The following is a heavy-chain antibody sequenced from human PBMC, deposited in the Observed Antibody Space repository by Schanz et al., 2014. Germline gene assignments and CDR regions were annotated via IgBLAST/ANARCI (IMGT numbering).Heavy chain of an antibody. Sequence: EVQLVESGGGLVKPGGSLRLSCAASGFSFSNYALVWVRQPPGKGLEWVAFLSFDSRHIYYADSVKGRFTISRDNAENLLYLQMSSLRDEDTAVYYCATSGLVSHSFDAFDIWGQGTMVTVSS. V-gene: IGHV3-21*01. D-gene: IGHD3-9*01. CDR1: GFSFSNYA. J-gene: IGHJ3*02. CDR2: LSFDSRHI. CDR3: ATSGLVSHSFDAFDI.